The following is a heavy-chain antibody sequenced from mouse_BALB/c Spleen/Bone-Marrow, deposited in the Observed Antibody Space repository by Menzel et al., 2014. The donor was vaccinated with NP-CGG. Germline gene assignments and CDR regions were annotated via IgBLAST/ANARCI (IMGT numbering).Heavy chain of an antibody. CDR1: GDSITSGY. V-gene: IGHV3-8*02. J-gene: IGHJ4*01. Sequence: EVKLMESGPSLVKPSQTLSLPCSVTGDSITSGYWNWIRKFPGNKLEYMGYISHSGSTYYNPSLKSRISITRDTSKNQYYLQLNSVTTEDTATYYCARAGYRYDVGYAMDYWGQGTSVTVSS. CDR3: ARAGYRYDVGYAMDY. CDR2: ISHSGST. D-gene: IGHD2-14*01.